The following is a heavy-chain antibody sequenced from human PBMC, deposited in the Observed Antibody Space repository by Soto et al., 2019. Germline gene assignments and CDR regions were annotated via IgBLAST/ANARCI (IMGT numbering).Heavy chain of an antibody. CDR1: GITVSNVW. V-gene: IGHV3-15*05. D-gene: IGHD5-18*01. J-gene: IGHJ4*03. CDR2: IKSKDDGSTK. Sequence: GGSLRLSCAASGITVSNVWMNWIRQAPGTGLEWAGRIKSKDDGSTKEYGTPVKDRSIISRDDSKNMSDLQMHAMRTEDTAYFYCATSRPSRHGYSFWGHGSLVTVSS. CDR3: ATSRPSRHGYSF.